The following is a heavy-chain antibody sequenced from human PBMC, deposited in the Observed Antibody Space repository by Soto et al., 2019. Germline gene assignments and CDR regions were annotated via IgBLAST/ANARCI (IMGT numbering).Heavy chain of an antibody. V-gene: IGHV3-23*01. Sequence: EVQLLESGGGLVQPGGSLRLSCAASGFTFSSYAMSWVRQAPGKGLEWVSVISGSGGSTYYADSVKGRFTISRDNSKNTLYLQMNSLRAEDTAVYYCAKVSVAGRIHQLDYWGQGTLVTVSS. CDR2: ISGSGGST. J-gene: IGHJ4*02. CDR3: AKVSVAGRIHQLDY. D-gene: IGHD6-19*01. CDR1: GFTFSSYA.